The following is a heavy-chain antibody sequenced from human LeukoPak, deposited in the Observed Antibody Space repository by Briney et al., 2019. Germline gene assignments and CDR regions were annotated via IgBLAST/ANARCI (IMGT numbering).Heavy chain of an antibody. V-gene: IGHV4-34*01. CDR2: INHSGST. Sequence: KPSETLSLTCAVYGGSFSGYYWSWIRQPPGKGLEWIGEINHSGSTNCNPSLKSRVTISVDTSKNQFSLKLSSVTAADTAVYYCARGYCSGGSCYPNNWFDPWGQGTLVTVSS. J-gene: IGHJ5*02. CDR1: GGSFSGYY. D-gene: IGHD2-15*01. CDR3: ARGYCSGGSCYPNNWFDP.